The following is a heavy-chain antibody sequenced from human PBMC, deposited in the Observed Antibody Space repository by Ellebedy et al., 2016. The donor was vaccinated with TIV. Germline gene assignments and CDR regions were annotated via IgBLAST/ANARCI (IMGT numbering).Heavy chain of an antibody. J-gene: IGHJ4*02. CDR3: AREAESRSYSKDFDY. CDR2: ISSSSRTT. D-gene: IGHD1-26*01. V-gene: IGHV3-48*04. Sequence: GESLKISCAASGFTFSSYSMHWVRQAPGKGLEWVSYISSSSRTTHYADSVKGRFTISRDNAKNSLYLQMNSLRAEDTAVYYCAREAESRSYSKDFDYWGQGTLVTVSS. CDR1: GFTFSSYS.